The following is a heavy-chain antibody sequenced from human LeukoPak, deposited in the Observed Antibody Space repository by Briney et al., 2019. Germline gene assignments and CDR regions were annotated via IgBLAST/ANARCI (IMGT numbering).Heavy chain of an antibody. J-gene: IGHJ5*02. Sequence: SGPTLVNPTQTLTLTFTFSGFSLSTTGVGGGWIRQPPGKALEWLALIYWDDAKLYSPSLKSRLTITKDTSKNQVVLTMTNMDPVDTATYYCAHSQKGSGWHWWFDPWGQGILVTVSS. V-gene: IGHV2-5*02. CDR2: IYWDDAK. CDR1: GFSLSTTGVG. CDR3: AHSQKGSGWHWWFDP. D-gene: IGHD6-19*01.